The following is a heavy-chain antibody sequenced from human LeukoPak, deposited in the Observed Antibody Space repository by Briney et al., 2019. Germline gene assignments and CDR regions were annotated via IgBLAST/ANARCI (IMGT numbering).Heavy chain of an antibody. V-gene: IGHV3-15*01. CDR3: TTGITMVRGVIHLIDY. CDR1: GFTFSNAW. D-gene: IGHD3-10*01. CDR2: IKSKTNGGTT. J-gene: IGHJ4*02. Sequence: GGSHRLSCAASGFTFSNAWMSWVRQAPGKGLEWVGRIKSKTNGGTTDYAAPVKGRFTISRDDSKNTLYLQMNSLKTEDTAVYYCTTGITMVRGVIHLIDYWGQGTLVTVSS.